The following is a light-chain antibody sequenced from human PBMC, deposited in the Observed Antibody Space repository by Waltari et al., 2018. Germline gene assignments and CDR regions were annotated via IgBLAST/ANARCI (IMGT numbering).Light chain of an antibody. V-gene: IGLV1-44*01. CDR2: NVD. Sequence: QSAFTLPPSASGTPEQSVISSCSGCSSNVGHSTLNWNQPLQGTAPNHLIYNVDPRPPGVPDRFSGSKSATSASLAISDLQSEDESYYYCAAWDDRLNGWVFGGGTKVTVL. CDR1: SSNVGHST. J-gene: IGLJ3*02. CDR3: AAWDDRLNGWV.